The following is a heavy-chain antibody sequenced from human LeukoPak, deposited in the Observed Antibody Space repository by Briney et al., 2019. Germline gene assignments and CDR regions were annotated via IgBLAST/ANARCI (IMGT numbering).Heavy chain of an antibody. V-gene: IGHV1-18*01. J-gene: IGHJ4*02. CDR1: GYTFTSYG. Sequence: AASVKVSCKASGYTFTSYGISWVRQAPGQGLEWMGWISAYNGNTNYAQKLQGRVTMTTDTSTSTAYMELRSLRSDDTVVYYCARDRGIVGATPLGYWGQGTLVTVSS. CDR2: ISAYNGNT. CDR3: ARDRGIVGATPLGY. D-gene: IGHD1-26*01.